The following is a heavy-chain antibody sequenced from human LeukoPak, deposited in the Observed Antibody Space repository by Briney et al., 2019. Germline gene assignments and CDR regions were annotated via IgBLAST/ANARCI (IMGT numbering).Heavy chain of an antibody. Sequence: ASVKVSCKASGYTFTSYYMHWVRQAPGQGLEWMGIINPSGGSTSYAQKFQGRVTMTRDTSTSTVYMELSSLRSEDTAVYYCARDDYDYVWGSSSNFDCWGQGTLVTVSS. CDR1: GYTFTSYY. J-gene: IGHJ4*02. CDR2: INPSGGST. CDR3: ARDDYDYVWGSSSNFDC. D-gene: IGHD3-16*01. V-gene: IGHV1-46*01.